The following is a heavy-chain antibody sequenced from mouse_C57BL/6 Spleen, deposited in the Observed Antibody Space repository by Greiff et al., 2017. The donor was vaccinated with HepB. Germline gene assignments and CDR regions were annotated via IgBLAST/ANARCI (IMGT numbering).Heavy chain of an antibody. CDR3: ARGLRYPYYFDY. V-gene: IGHV1-80*01. CDR1: GYAFSSYW. Sequence: VKLMESGAELVKPGASVKISCKASGYAFSSYWMNWVKQRPGKGLEWIGQIYPGDGDTNYNGKFKGKATLTADKSSSTAYMQLSSLTSEDSAVYFCARGLRYPYYFDYWGQGTTLTVSS. J-gene: IGHJ2*01. D-gene: IGHD1-1*01. CDR2: IYPGDGDT.